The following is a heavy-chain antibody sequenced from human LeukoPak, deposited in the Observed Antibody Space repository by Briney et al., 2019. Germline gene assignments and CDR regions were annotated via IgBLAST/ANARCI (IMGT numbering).Heavy chain of an antibody. CDR1: GFTFSSYA. D-gene: IGHD4-17*01. Sequence: PGRSLRLSCAASGFTFSSYAMHWVRQAPGKGPEWVAVISYDGSNKYYADSVKGRFTISRDNSKNTLYLQMNSLRAEDTAVYYCARDSNGDYGGGFDPWGQGTLVTVPS. CDR2: ISYDGSNK. CDR3: ARDSNGDYGGGFDP. J-gene: IGHJ5*02. V-gene: IGHV3-30-3*01.